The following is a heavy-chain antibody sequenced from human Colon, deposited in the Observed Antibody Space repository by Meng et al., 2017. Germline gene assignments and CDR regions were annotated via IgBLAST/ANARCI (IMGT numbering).Heavy chain of an antibody. D-gene: IGHD4-17*01. CDR3: ATAVTTVPFDY. CDR2: INTYTGNP. V-gene: IGHV7-4-1*02. CDR1: GYDFTNYG. Sequence: QVQLVQSGSELKKPGASVKVSCKASGYDFTNYGMNWVRQAPGQGLEWIGWINTYTGNPAYAQGFTGRFVFSLDTSVSTAYLQISSLKAEDTAVYYCATAVTTVPFDYWGQGTLVTVFS. J-gene: IGHJ4*02.